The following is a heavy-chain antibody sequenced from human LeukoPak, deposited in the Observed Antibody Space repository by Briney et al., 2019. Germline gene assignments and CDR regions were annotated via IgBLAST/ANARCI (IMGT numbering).Heavy chain of an antibody. D-gene: IGHD4-17*01. V-gene: IGHV4-4*02. CDR1: GGSISSSNW. Sequence: PSGTLSLTCAVSGGSISSSNWWSWVRQPPGKGLEWIGEIYHSGSTNYNPSLKSRVTISVDKSKNQFSLKLSSVTAADTAVYYCARDSSTTVTTFLQNYGMDVWGQGTTVTVSS. J-gene: IGHJ6*02. CDR3: ARDSSTTVTTFLQNYGMDV. CDR2: IYHSGST.